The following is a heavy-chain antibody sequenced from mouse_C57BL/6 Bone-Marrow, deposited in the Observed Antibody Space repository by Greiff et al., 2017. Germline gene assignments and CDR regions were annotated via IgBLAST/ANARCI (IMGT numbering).Heavy chain of an antibody. CDR3: ATSTGTWFAY. CDR2: INYDGSST. CDR1: GFTFSDYY. D-gene: IGHD4-1*02. Sequence: EVMPVESGGGLVKPGSSMKLSCTASGFTFSDYYMAWVRQVPEKGLEWVANINYDGSSTYYLDSLKSRFIISRDNAKNILYLQMSSLKSEDTATYYCATSTGTWFAYWGQGTLVTVSA. V-gene: IGHV5-16*01. J-gene: IGHJ3*01.